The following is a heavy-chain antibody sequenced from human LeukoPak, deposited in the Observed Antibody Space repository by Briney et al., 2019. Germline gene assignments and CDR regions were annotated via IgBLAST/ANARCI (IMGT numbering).Heavy chain of an antibody. CDR1: GFTFKKYA. D-gene: IGHD2-2*02. J-gene: IGHJ4*02. CDR3: ASRALEDCGRASCYNPFDY. Sequence: GGSLRLSCVASGFTFKKYAMNWVRQAPGKGLEWDSSLSGSGGKTYYTDSVKGRFTISRDNSKNTLYLQMNSLRAEDTAVYFCASRALEDCGRASCYNPFDYWGQGTLVTVSS. V-gene: IGHV3-23*01. CDR2: LSGSGGKT.